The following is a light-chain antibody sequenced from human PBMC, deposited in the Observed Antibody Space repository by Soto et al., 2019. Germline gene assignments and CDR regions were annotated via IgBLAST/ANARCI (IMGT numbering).Light chain of an antibody. CDR3: HQFGSSPQT. CDR2: GPS. V-gene: IGKV3-20*01. Sequence: EIVLTQSPGILSLSPGERATLSCRASQSVSSSHIAWYQQKPGQAPRLLIYGPSSRATGIPDRFSGSGSGTDFARSISRLEPEDLAVYYCHQFGSSPQTFGRGTKVEIK. J-gene: IGKJ1*01. CDR1: QSVSSSH.